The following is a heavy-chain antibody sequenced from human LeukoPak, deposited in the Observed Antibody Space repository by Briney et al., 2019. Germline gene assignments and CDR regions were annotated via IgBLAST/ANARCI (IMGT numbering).Heavy chain of an antibody. V-gene: IGHV1-2*02. CDR3: ARGIYGGNSPLVDY. CDR1: GYTFTGYY. J-gene: IGHJ4*02. Sequence: ASVKVSCKASGYTFTGYYMHWVRQAPGQGLEWMGWINPNSGGTNYPQKFQGRVTMTRDTSISTAYMELSRLRSDDTAVYYCARGIYGGNSPLVDYWGQGTLVTVSS. D-gene: IGHD4-23*01. CDR2: INPNSGGT.